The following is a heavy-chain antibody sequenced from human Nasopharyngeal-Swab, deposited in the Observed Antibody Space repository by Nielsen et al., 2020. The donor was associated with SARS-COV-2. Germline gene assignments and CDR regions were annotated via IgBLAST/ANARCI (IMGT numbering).Heavy chain of an antibody. CDR3: TRCGGGCYSGRDY. CDR2: IRSKGNTYAT. D-gene: IGHD2-15*01. CDR1: GFTFSDSA. Sequence: GDSLKISCAASGFTFSDSAIHWVRQASGKGLEWVGRIRSKGNTYATAYAASVKGRFIIFRDDPTNTAYLQMNSLKTEDTAVYYCTRCGGGCYSGRDYWGQGTLVTVSS. J-gene: IGHJ4*02. V-gene: IGHV3-73*01.